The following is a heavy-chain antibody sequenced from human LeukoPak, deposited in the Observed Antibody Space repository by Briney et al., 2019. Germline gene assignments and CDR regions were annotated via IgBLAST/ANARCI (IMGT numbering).Heavy chain of an antibody. CDR3: ARADYPYYYYGMDV. CDR2: IYYSGST. D-gene: IGHD4-11*01. CDR1: GGSISSGGYY. Sequence: SETLSLTCTVSGGSISSGGYYWSRIRQHPGKGLEWIGYIYYSGSTYYNPSLKSRVTISVDTSKNQFSLKLSSVAAADTAVYYCARADYPYYYYGMDVWGQGTTVTVSS. V-gene: IGHV4-31*03. J-gene: IGHJ6*02.